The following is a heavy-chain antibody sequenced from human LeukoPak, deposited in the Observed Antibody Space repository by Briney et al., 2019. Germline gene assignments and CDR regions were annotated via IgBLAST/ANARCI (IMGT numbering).Heavy chain of an antibody. J-gene: IGHJ4*02. CDR1: GGSISSSSYY. V-gene: IGHV4-39*07. Sequence: SETLSLTCTVSGGSISSSSYYWGWIRQPPGKGLEWIGSIYYSGSTYYNPSLKSRVTISVDTSKNQFSLKLSSVTAADTAVYYCASHPAGSAIWGQGTLVTVSS. CDR3: ASHPAGSAI. CDR2: IYYSGST.